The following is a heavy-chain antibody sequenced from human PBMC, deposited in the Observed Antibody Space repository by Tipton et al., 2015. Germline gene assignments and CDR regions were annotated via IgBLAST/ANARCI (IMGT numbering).Heavy chain of an antibody. CDR2: IQYSGST. D-gene: IGHD4-23*01. V-gene: IGHV4-38-2*01. CDR3: ARARGRHGGLFDS. CDR1: NYSISSGYY. Sequence: TLSLTCAVSNYSISSGYYWGWIRQPPGKGLEWIGYIQYSGSTNYNPSLKSRVTISVDTPKTQFSLKMSSVTASDTAVYYCARARGRHGGLFDSWGQGILVTVSS. J-gene: IGHJ4*02.